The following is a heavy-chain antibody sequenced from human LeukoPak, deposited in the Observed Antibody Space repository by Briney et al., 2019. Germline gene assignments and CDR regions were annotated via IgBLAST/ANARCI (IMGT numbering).Heavy chain of an antibody. Sequence: SETLSLTCTVSGGSISAYYWSWVRQSAGKGLEWIGRIDIDGRTSYNPSLQSRVTMSVDTSKIQFSLILTSVTAADTAVYYCARGSRMSAMNGYAFDLWGQGTMVTVSS. CDR3: ARGSRMSAMNGYAFDL. CDR2: IDIDGRT. J-gene: IGHJ3*01. D-gene: IGHD2-2*01. V-gene: IGHV4-4*07. CDR1: GGSISAYY.